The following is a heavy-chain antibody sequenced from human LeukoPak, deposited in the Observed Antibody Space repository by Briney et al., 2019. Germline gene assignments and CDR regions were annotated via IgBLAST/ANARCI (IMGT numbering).Heavy chain of an antibody. Sequence: SQTLSLTCTVSGGSISSGGYYWSWIRQHPGKGLEWIGYICYSGSTYYNPSLKSRVTISVDTSKNQFSLKLSSVTAADTAVYYCARAPGVLRYFDWPLTFDYWGQGTLVTVSS. CDR3: ARAPGVLRYFDWPLTFDY. CDR1: GGSISSGGYY. J-gene: IGHJ4*02. CDR2: ICYSGST. D-gene: IGHD3-9*01. V-gene: IGHV4-31*03.